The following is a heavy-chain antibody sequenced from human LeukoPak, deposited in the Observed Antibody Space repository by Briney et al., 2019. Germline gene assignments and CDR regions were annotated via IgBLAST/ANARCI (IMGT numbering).Heavy chain of an antibody. CDR2: IYYSGST. V-gene: IGHV4-59*01. CDR1: GGSISSYY. D-gene: IGHD6-13*01. Sequence: SETLSLTCTVSGGSISSYYWSWIRQPPGKGLEWIGYIYYSGSTNYNPSLKSRVTISVDTSKNQFSLRLSSVTAADTAVYYCARMVAAGTCDYWGQGTLVTVSS. CDR3: ARMVAAGTCDY. J-gene: IGHJ4*02.